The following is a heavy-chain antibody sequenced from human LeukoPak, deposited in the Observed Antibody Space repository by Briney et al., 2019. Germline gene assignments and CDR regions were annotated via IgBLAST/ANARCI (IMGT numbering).Heavy chain of an antibody. V-gene: IGHV1-69*13. CDR3: ARDQADYGSGSYYNGYDAFDI. J-gene: IGHJ3*02. CDR1: GGTFSSYA. Sequence: GASVKVSCKASGGTFSSYAISWVRQAPGQGLEWMGGIIPIFGTANYAQKLQGRVTITADESTSTAYMELSSLRSEDTAVYYCARDQADYGSGSYYNGYDAFDIWGQGTMVTVSS. D-gene: IGHD3-10*01. CDR2: IIPIFGTA.